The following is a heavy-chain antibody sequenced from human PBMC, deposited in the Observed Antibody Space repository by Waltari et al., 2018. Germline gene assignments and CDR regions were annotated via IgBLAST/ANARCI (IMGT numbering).Heavy chain of an antibody. CDR1: GFTFGGSW. J-gene: IGHJ4*02. D-gene: IGHD3-16*01. CDR2: IDQDGSTT. Sequence: EVRLVQSGGGLVQPGGSLSLSCVASGFTFGGSWMSWVRQSPEKGLEFVANIDQDGSTTNYMGPVKGRFTISRDNAKNSVYLQMNSLRVDDTAVYFCARDPFHSSFDYWGQGALVTVSS. CDR3: ARDPFHSSFDY. V-gene: IGHV3-7*01.